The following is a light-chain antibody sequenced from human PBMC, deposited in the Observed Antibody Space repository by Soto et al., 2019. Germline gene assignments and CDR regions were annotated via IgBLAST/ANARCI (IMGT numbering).Light chain of an antibody. CDR3: QVWDSTGDQVV. CDR2: FDT. V-gene: IGLV3-21*04. Sequence: SYELTQPPSVSVAPGMMARMPCGGNSIGSRSVHWYQQKPGQAPIMVISFDTDRPSGIPERFSGSNSGNTATLIISTVEAGDEADYYCQVWDSTGDQVVFGGGTKLTVL. CDR1: SIGSRS. J-gene: IGLJ2*01.